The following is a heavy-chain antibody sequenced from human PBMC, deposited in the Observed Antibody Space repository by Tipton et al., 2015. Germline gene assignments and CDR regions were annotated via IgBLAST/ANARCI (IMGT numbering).Heavy chain of an antibody. D-gene: IGHD4-23*01. Sequence: LRLSCAVYGGSLSGYYWSWIRQPPGKGLEWIGYISYTETSHYNASLKSRVTISIDTSKSQFFLKLSSVTAADTAVYYCARARGRHGGLFDSWGQGILVTVSS. V-gene: IGHV4-34*11. CDR1: GGSLSGYY. CDR2: ISYTETS. CDR3: ARARGRHGGLFDS. J-gene: IGHJ4*02.